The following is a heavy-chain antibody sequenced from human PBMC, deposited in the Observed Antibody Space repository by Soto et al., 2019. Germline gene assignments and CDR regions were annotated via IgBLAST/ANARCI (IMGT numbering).Heavy chain of an antibody. CDR1: GFTFSDHY. CDR3: ARFTLGYCSGGSCYSDWFDP. J-gene: IGHJ5*02. D-gene: IGHD2-15*01. CDR2: TRNKANSYTT. V-gene: IGHV3-72*01. Sequence: HPGGSLRLSCAASGFTFSDHYMDWVRQAPGKGLEWVGRTRNKANSYTTEYAASVKGRFTISRDDSKNSLYLQMNSLKTEDTAVYYCARFTLGYCSGGSCYSDWFDPWGQGTLVTVS.